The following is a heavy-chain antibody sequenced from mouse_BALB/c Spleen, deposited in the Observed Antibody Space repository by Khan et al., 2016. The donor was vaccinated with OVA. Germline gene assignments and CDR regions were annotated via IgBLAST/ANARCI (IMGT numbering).Heavy chain of an antibody. J-gene: IGHJ4*01. CDR1: GFSLTSYG. Sequence: QVQLKESGPGLVAPSQSLSITCTVSGFSLTSYGVNWVRQPPGKGLEWLGVIWGEGSTNYHSALISSLSISKVNSKSQAFLELNSLDIVDTATYYCVKCGSYYAMDYWGQGTSVTVSS. CDR2: IWGEGST. V-gene: IGHV2-3*01. CDR3: VKCGSYYAMDY.